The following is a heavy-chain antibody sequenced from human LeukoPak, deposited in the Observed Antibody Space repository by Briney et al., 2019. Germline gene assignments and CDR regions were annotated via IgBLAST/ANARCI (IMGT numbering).Heavy chain of an antibody. V-gene: IGHV3-53*01. Sequence: GGSLRLSCAASGFNVFSSYMSWVRQAPGKGLEWVSFIYSDGSTIYADSVKGRFTISRDYSKSSIYLLMNSLMVEDTAVYYCARGGHSYGYRQGLDYWGQGTLVTVSS. D-gene: IGHD5-18*01. CDR2: IYSDGST. CDR1: GFNVFSSY. CDR3: ARGGHSYGYRQGLDY. J-gene: IGHJ4*02.